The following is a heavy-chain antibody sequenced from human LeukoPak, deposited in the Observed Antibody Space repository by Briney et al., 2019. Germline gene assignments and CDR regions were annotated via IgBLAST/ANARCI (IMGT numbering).Heavy chain of an antibody. CDR3: ATFGNSGPYYFDY. V-gene: IGHV4-30-4*01. J-gene: IGHJ4*02. Sequence: NPSETLSLTCTVSGGSISSGDYYWSWIRQPPGKGLEWIGYIYYSGSTYYNPSLKSRVTISVDTSKNQFSLKLSSVTAADTAVYYCATFGNSGPYYFDYWGQGTLVTVSS. CDR1: GGSISSGDYY. CDR2: IYYSGST. D-gene: IGHD4-23*01.